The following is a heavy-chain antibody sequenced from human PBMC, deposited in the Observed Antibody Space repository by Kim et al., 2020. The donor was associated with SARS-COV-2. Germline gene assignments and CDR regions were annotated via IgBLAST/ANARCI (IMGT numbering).Heavy chain of an antibody. D-gene: IGHD3-9*01. J-gene: IGHJ6*02. CDR3: ARRSRGGDWLFYYYYGMDV. Sequence: SETLSLTCTVSGGSISSSSYYWGWIRQPPGKGLEWIGSIYYSGSTYYNPSLKSRVTISVDTSKNQFSLKLSSVTAADTAVYYCARRSRGGDWLFYYYYGMDVWGQGTTVTVSS. CDR2: IYYSGST. V-gene: IGHV4-39*01. CDR1: GGSISSSSYY.